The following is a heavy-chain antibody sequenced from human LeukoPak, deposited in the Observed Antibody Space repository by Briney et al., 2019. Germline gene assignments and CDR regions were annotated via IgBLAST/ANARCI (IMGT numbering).Heavy chain of an antibody. Sequence: GGSLRLSCAASGFTFNNYGMHWVRQAPGKGLEWVAVISYDGRNIHYPDSVKGRFTISRDISTDTLWLQMDSLRTEDTAVYYCAKGPLRGTAAAIDYWGQGTLVTGSP. V-gene: IGHV3-30*18. CDR3: AKGPLRGTAAAIDY. CDR1: GFTFNNYG. CDR2: ISYDGRNI. D-gene: IGHD2-2*01. J-gene: IGHJ4*02.